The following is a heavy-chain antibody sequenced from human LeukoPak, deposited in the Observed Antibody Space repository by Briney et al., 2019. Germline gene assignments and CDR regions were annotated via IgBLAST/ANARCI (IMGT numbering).Heavy chain of an antibody. CDR3: ARDPYDTNWFDP. CDR2: IGPGGDT. D-gene: IGHD3-16*01. CDR1: GFTFSTYD. J-gene: IGHJ5*02. V-gene: IGHV3-13*01. Sequence: GGSLRLSCAASGFTFSTYDLHWVRQTTGKGLEWVSGIGPGGDTYYSGSVKGRFTISRENAKNSLYLQMNSLRAGDTAVYYCARDPYDTNWFDPWGQGTLATVSS.